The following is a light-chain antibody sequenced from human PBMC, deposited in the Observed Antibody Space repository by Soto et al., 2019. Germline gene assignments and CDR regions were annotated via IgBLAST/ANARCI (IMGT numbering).Light chain of an antibody. CDR3: QSYDYSLSGYV. CDR1: SSNIGAGSD. V-gene: IGLV1-40*01. Sequence: QSALTQPPSVSGAPGQRVTISCTGSSSNIGAGSDVHWYQQLPGTVPKLLIFANINRPSGVPDRFSASKSGTSASLAITGLQVDDEADYYCQSYDYSLSGYVFGTGTKVTVL. CDR2: ANI. J-gene: IGLJ1*01.